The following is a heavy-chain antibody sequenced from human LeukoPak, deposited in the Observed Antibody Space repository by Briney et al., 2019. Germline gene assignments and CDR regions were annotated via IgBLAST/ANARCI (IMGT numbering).Heavy chain of an antibody. CDR1: GGSISSYY. CDR2: IYTSGST. J-gene: IGHJ4*02. V-gene: IGHV4-4*07. Sequence: SETLSLTCTVSGGSISSYYWSWIRQPAGKGLEWIGRIYTSGSTNYNPSLKSRVTMSVDTSKNQFSLKLSSVTAADTAVYYCARDKLGYCSSTSCATRGFDYWGQGTLVTVSS. D-gene: IGHD2-2*01. CDR3: ARDKLGYCSSTSCATRGFDY.